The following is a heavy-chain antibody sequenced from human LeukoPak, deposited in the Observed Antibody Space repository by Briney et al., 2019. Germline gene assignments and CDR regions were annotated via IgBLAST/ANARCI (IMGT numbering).Heavy chain of an antibody. CDR1: GGSIDSTNF. D-gene: IGHD3-3*01. J-gene: IGHJ4*02. CDR3: PRENRPFCPFAF. CDR2: IAHDGTR. V-gene: IGHV4-4*02. Sequence: PSEALSLTCGVSGGSIDSTNFWSWVRQAPGKGLEWIGEIAHDGTRTYNPSLRSRVSMSFDRANNYFSLSLTAVTTADTALYYCPRENRPFCPFAFWGQGVMVTVSS.